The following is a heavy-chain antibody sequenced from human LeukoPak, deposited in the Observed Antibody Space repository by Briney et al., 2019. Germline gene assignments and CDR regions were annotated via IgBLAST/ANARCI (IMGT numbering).Heavy chain of an antibody. J-gene: IGHJ4*02. D-gene: IGHD1/OR15-1a*01. V-gene: IGHV3-74*01. Sequence: GGSLRLSCAASGFTFSDHYMDWVRQAPGKGLVWVSRIYGDGTRIAYADSVKGRFTISRDNAKSTLYLQMNSLRVEDTAVYYCARNNRDYWGQGTLVTVSS. CDR1: GFTFSDHY. CDR3: ARNNRDY. CDR2: IYGDGTRI.